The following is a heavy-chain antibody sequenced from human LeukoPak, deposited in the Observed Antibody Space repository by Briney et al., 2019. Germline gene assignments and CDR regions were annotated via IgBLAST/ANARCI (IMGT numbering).Heavy chain of an antibody. V-gene: IGHV3-23*01. D-gene: IGHD6-13*01. CDR2: VSGSGGST. CDR1: GFTFSSYA. Sequence: GGSLRLSCAASGFTFSSYAMSWVRQAPGKGLEWVSTVSGSGGSTYYADSVKGRFTISRDNSKNTLYLQMNSLRVDGAAVYHCAKDRAYSSSWYSGDCWGQGTLVTVSS. CDR3: AKDRAYSSSWYSGDC. J-gene: IGHJ4*02.